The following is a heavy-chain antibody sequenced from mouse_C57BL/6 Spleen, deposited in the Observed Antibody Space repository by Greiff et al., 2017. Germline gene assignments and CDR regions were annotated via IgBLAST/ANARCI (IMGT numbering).Heavy chain of an antibody. J-gene: IGHJ3*01. Sequence: QVQLKESGPELVKPGASVKISCKASGYAFSSSWMNWVKQRPGKGLEWIGRIYPGDGDTNYNGKFKGKATLTADKSSSTAYMQLSSLTSEDSAVYFCARSGFDDYLTWFAYWGQGTLVTVSA. CDR3: ARSGFDDYLTWFAY. CDR1: GYAFSSSW. CDR2: IYPGDGDT. V-gene: IGHV1-82*01. D-gene: IGHD2-4*01.